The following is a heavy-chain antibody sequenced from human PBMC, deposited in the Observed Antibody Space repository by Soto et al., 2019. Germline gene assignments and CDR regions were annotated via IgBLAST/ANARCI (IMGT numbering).Heavy chain of an antibody. CDR1: QFTFSTFA. Sequence: EVQLLESGGGLVQTGGSLRLSCAASQFTFSTFAMSWVRQAPGKGLEWVSFISEDGDSTHYAEALKGRFTISRDNSKNTLYLQMNRRRAEDPALYHCLKGGWLDFWGQGALVTVSS. J-gene: IGHJ5*01. CDR2: ISEDGDST. V-gene: IGHV3-23*01. CDR3: LKGGWLDF.